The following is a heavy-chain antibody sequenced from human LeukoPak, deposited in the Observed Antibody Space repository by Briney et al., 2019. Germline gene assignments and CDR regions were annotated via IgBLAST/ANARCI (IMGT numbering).Heavy chain of an antibody. CDR2: ISYGGST. V-gene: IGHV4-30-4*07. J-gene: IGHJ4*02. Sequence: SETLSLTCAVSGGSISSGGYSWSWIRQPPGKGLEWIGHISYGGSTYQNPSLKSRFSISPDTAKNQISLRLSSVTAADTAVYYCARSGFYYDSSGYFPTLDFWGQGTLVTVSS. D-gene: IGHD3-22*01. CDR1: GGSISSGGYS. CDR3: ARSGFYYDSSGYFPTLDF.